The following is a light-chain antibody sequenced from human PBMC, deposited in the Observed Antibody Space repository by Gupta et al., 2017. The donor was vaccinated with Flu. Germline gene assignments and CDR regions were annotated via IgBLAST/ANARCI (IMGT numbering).Light chain of an antibody. CDR2: WAS. CDR3: QQYYSYVS. Sequence: DIVMTQSPDSLAVPLGERATINCHSSQSILYRSNNLNYLAWYQQKPGQPPRLLVYWASNREYGVPDRFSGSGSGTDFTLTIRSLQAEDVAVYYCQQYYSYVSFGQGTKVEIK. CDR1: QSILYRSNNLNY. J-gene: IGKJ2*01. V-gene: IGKV4-1*01.